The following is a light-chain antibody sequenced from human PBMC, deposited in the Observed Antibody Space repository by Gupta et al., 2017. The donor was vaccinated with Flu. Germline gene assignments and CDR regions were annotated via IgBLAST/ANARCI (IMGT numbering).Light chain of an antibody. V-gene: IGLV2-8*01. J-gene: IGLJ1*01. Sequence: QSALTQPPSASGSRGQTVTISCTGSSSDIGGYDFVSWFQQHPGKAPQVIIYEVSKRPSRVPARFSGSKSGNTASLTVTGRQEEEAADYYCFSYADSNTFVFGTGTKVTV. CDR3: FSYADSNTFV. CDR1: SSDIGGYDF. CDR2: EVS.